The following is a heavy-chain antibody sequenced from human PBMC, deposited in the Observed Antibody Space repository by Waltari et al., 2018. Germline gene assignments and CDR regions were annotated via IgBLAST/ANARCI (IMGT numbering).Heavy chain of an antibody. V-gene: IGHV3-30-3*01. CDR2: ISYDGSNK. Sequence: QVQLVESGGGVVQPGRSLRLSCAASGFTFSSYAMHWVRQAPGKGLEWVAVISYDGSNKYYADSVKGRFTISRDNSKNTLYLQMNSLRAEDTAVYYCARDPVTGTTNYYYYYGMDVWGQGTTVTVSS. J-gene: IGHJ6*02. CDR1: GFTFSSYA. CDR3: ARDPVTGTTNYYYYYGMDV. D-gene: IGHD1-7*01.